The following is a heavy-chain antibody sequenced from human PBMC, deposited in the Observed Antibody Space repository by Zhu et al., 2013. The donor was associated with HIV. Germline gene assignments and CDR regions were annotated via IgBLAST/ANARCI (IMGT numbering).Heavy chain of an antibody. Sequence: EVQLLESGGGLVQPGGSLRLSCAASGFTFSSYAMSWVRQAPGKGLEWVSAISGSGGSTYYADSVKGRFTISRDNSKNTLYLQMNSLRAEDTAVYYCAKAIWGGDIVVVVAAPFDYWGQGTLVTVSS. J-gene: IGHJ4*02. V-gene: IGHV3-23*01. CDR1: GFTFSSYA. CDR3: AKAIWGGDIVVVVAAPFDY. CDR2: ISGSGGST. D-gene: IGHD2-15*01.